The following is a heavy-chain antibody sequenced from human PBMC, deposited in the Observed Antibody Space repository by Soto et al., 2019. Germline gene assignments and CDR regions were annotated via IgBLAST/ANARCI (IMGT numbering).Heavy chain of an antibody. CDR3: ARTYYYDSSGYYYGVGY. J-gene: IGHJ4*02. V-gene: IGHV3-7*01. CDR1: GFTFSSYW. CDR2: IKQDGSEK. Sequence: GGSLRLSCAASGFTFSSYWMSWVRQAPGKGLEWVANIKQDGSEKYYVDSVKGRFTISRDNAKNSLYLQMNSLRAEDTAVYYCARTYYYDSSGYYYGVGYWGQGTLVTVSS. D-gene: IGHD3-22*01.